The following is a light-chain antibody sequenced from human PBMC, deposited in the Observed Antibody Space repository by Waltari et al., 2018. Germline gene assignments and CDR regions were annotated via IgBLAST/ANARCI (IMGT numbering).Light chain of an antibody. Sequence: QSALTQPASVSGSPGQSITISCTGTSRDVGTYNYFPCYQQHPGKAPKLLIYDVSYRPSGVSYRFSGSKSGNTASLTISGIQAEDEADYYCSSYITTNTLELFGGGTSLTVL. J-gene: IGLJ3*02. V-gene: IGLV2-14*03. CDR2: DVS. CDR1: SRDVGTYNY. CDR3: SSYITTNTLEL.